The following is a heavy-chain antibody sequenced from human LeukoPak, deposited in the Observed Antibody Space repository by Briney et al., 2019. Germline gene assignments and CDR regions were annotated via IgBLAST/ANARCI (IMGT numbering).Heavy chain of an antibody. Sequence: GGSLRLSCAASGFTFSSYDMHWVRQATGKGLEWVSAIGTAGDTYYPGSVKGRFTISRENAKNSLYLQMNSLRAGDTAVYYCAREAVAGGFDYWGQGTLVTVSS. J-gene: IGHJ4*02. CDR2: IGTAGDT. CDR3: AREAVAGGFDY. CDR1: GFTFSSYD. D-gene: IGHD6-19*01. V-gene: IGHV3-13*01.